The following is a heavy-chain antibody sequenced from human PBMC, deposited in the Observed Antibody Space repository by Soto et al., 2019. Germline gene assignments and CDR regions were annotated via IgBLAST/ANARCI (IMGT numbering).Heavy chain of an antibody. CDR2: IYYSGST. CDR1: GGSISSGGYY. V-gene: IGHV4-31*03. CDR3: AGYEEMATIRNYDNWFDP. Sequence: SETLSLTCTVSGGSISSGGYYWSWIRQHPGKGLEWIGYIYYSGSTYYNPSLKSRVTISVDTSKNQFSLKLSSVTAADTAVYYCAGYEEMATIRNYDNWFDPWGQGTLVTVSS. J-gene: IGHJ5*02. D-gene: IGHD5-12*01.